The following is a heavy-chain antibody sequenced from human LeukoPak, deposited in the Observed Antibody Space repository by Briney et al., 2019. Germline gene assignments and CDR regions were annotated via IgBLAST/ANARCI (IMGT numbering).Heavy chain of an antibody. J-gene: IGHJ5*02. CDR3: ARNSGDAGWFDP. Sequence: ASVKVSCKASGYAFTGYYMHWVRQAPGQGLEWMVWINPNSGGTNYAQKFQGRVTMTRVTAIRTAYMELSRLRSDDTAVYYCARNSGDAGWFDPWGQGTLVTVSS. V-gene: IGHV1-2*02. CDR1: GYAFTGYY. D-gene: IGHD5-12*01. CDR2: INPNSGGT.